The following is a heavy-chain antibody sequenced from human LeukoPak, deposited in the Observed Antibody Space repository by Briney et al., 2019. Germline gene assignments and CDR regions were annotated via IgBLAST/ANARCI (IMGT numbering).Heavy chain of an antibody. Sequence: GGSLRLSCAASGFTVSSNYMSWVRQAPGKGLEWVSVIYSGGSTYYADSVKGRFTISRDNSKNTLYLQMNSLRAEDTAVYYCASGSGSYRTPYYYMDVWGAGTTVTVSS. J-gene: IGHJ6*03. CDR2: IYSGGST. CDR3: ASGSGSYRTPYYYMDV. CDR1: GFTVSSNY. V-gene: IGHV3-53*01. D-gene: IGHD3-10*01.